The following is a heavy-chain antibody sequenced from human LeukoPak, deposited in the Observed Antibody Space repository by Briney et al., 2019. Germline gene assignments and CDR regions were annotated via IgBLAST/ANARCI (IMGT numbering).Heavy chain of an antibody. CDR3: ARELVAKQDLDY. Sequence: GGSLRLSCAASGFTFDEYGMSWVRQAPGKGQELLSGINWNGGSTGFVDSVKGRFTISRDNAKNSLYLQMNSLRAEDTAVYYCARELVAKQDLDYWGQGTLVTVSA. J-gene: IGHJ4*02. CDR1: GFTFDEYG. V-gene: IGHV3-20*04. CDR2: INWNGGST. D-gene: IGHD5-12*01.